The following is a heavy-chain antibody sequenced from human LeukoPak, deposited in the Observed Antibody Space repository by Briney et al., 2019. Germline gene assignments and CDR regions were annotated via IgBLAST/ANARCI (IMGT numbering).Heavy chain of an antibody. CDR3: ARVTGYNFYIDL. V-gene: IGHV3-20*04. CDR1: GFIFDDYG. Sequence: GGSLRLSCGASGFIFDDYGMAWVRQAPGKGLEWFAGMNWNGDSRGYADSVKGRFTISRDNAKNSLQLQMSSLRPEDTAFYYCARVTGYNFYIDLWGNGTTVTVSS. CDR2: MNWNGDSR. J-gene: IGHJ6*03.